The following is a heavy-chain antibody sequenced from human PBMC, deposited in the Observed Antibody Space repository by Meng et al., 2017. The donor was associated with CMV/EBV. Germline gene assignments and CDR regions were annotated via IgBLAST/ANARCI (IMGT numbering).Heavy chain of an antibody. D-gene: IGHD6-19*01. CDR3: AKDRSSGYYYFDY. Sequence: GGSLRLSCAASGFTLSSYAMSWVRRSPGKGLEWVSVIYGGLSTTYYADSVKGRFTTSRDDSKNTLYLQMNSLRVEDTAVYYCAKDRSSGYYYFDYWGQGTLVTVSS. CDR2: IYGGLSTT. J-gene: IGHJ4*02. CDR1: GFTLSSYA. V-gene: IGHV3-23*03.